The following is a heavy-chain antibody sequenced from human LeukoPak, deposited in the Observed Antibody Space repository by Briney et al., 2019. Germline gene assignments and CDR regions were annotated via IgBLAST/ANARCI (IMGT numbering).Heavy chain of an antibody. Sequence: GASVKVSCKASGYTFTSYYMHWVRQAPGQRLEWMGWINAGNGNTKYSQNFQGRVTVTRDTSASTVYMELSSLRSGDTAVYYCTSTLGYCSGGSCYRFDNWGQGTLVTVSS. CDR1: GYTFTSYY. CDR2: INAGNGNT. V-gene: IGHV1-3*01. CDR3: TSTLGYCSGGSCYRFDN. D-gene: IGHD2-15*01. J-gene: IGHJ4*02.